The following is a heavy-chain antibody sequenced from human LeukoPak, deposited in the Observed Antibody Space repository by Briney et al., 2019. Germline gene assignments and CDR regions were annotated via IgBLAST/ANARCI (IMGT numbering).Heavy chain of an antibody. CDR3: ARGQYRLSYFDY. CDR2: INHSGST. V-gene: IGHV4-34*01. CDR1: GGSFSGYY. Sequence: SETLSLTCAVYGGSFSGYYWSWTRQPPGKGLEWIGEINHSGSTNYNPSLKSRVTISVDTSKNQFSLKLSSVTAADTAVYYCARGQYRLSYFDYWGQGTLVTVSS. J-gene: IGHJ4*02. D-gene: IGHD2-2*02.